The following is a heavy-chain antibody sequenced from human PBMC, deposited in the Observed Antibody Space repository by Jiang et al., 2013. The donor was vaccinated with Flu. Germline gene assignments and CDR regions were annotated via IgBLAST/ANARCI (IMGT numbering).Heavy chain of an antibody. CDR3: ATRSYFDWLLYDY. Sequence: KVSGYTLTELSMHWVRQAPGKGLEWMGGFDPEDGETIYAQKFQGRVTMTEDTSTDTAYMELSSLRSEDTAVYYCATRSYFDWLLYDYWGQGTLVTVSS. CDR1: GYTLTELS. J-gene: IGHJ4*02. CDR2: FDPEDGET. D-gene: IGHD3-9*01. V-gene: IGHV1-24*01.